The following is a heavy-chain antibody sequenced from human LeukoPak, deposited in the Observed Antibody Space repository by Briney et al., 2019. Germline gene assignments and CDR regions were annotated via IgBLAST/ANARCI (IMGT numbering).Heavy chain of an antibody. J-gene: IGHJ4*02. D-gene: IGHD4-17*01. CDR3: ARGLTTSDY. CDR2: IWYDGSNE. Sequence: PGRSLILSCAASRFIFSNYAMHWVRQAPGEGLEWVAVIWYDGSNEQYADSVKGRFTISRDNSKNTLYLQMNSLRAEDTALYYCARGLTTSDYWGQGTLVTVSS. CDR1: RFIFSNYA. V-gene: IGHV3-33*01.